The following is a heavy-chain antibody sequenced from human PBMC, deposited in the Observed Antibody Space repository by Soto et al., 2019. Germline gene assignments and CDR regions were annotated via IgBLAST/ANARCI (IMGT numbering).Heavy chain of an antibody. CDR2: INPSGGST. D-gene: IGHD2-2*01. CDR1: GYTFTSYY. Sequence: GASVKVSCKASGYTFTSYYMHWVRQAPGQGLEWMGIINPSGGSTSYAQKFQGRVTMTRDTSTSTVYMGLSSLRSEDTAVYYCARDGPKGIVVVPAAIDYGMDVWGQGTTVTVSS. CDR3: ARDGPKGIVVVPAAIDYGMDV. J-gene: IGHJ6*02. V-gene: IGHV1-46*01.